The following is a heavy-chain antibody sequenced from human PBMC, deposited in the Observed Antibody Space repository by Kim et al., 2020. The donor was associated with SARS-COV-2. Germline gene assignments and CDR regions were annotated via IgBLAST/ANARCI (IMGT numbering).Heavy chain of an antibody. CDR3: ASTARGSGSYYNTFDY. V-gene: IGHV3-53*01. D-gene: IGHD3-10*01. CDR2: IYSGGST. J-gene: IGHJ4*02. Sequence: GGSLRLSCAASGFTVSSNYMSWVRQAPGKGLEWVSVIYSGGSTYYADSVKGRFTISRDNSKNTLYLQMNSLRAEDTAVYYCASTARGSGSYYNTFDYWGQGTLVTVSS. CDR1: GFTVSSNY.